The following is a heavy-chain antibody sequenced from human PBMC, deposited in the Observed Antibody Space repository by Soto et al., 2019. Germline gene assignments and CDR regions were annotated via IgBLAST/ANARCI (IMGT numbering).Heavy chain of an antibody. J-gene: IGHJ3*02. CDR1: GGSISSYY. Sequence: SETLSLTCTVSGGSISSYYWSWIRQPPGKGLEWIGYIYYSGSTNYNPSLKSRVTISVDTSKNQFSLKLSSVTAADTAVYYCARRLRFRADDAFDIWGQGTMVTVSS. CDR3: ARRLRFRADDAFDI. V-gene: IGHV4-59*01. CDR2: IYYSGST. D-gene: IGHD3-3*01.